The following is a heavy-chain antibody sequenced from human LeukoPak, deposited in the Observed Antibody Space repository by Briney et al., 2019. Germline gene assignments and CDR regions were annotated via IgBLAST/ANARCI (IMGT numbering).Heavy chain of an antibody. CDR3: ARDEGITMVRGGSYYYGMDV. CDR1: GFTFSRFA. V-gene: IGHV3-48*02. D-gene: IGHD3-10*01. J-gene: IGHJ6*02. Sequence: GGSLRLSCAASGFTFSRFAMIWVRQAPGKGLEWASYISSSSSTIYYADSVKGRFTISRDNAKNSLYLQMNSLRDEDTAVYYCARDEGITMVRGGSYYYGMDVWGQGTTVTVSS. CDR2: ISSSSSTI.